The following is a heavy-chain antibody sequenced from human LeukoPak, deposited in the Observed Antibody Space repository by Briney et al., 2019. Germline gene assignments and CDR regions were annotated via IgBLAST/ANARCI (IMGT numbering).Heavy chain of an antibody. V-gene: IGHV1-2*02. D-gene: IGHD6-19*01. J-gene: IGHJ4*02. Sequence: ASVKVSCKASGYTFTVYYIHWVRQAPGQGLEWMGWINPNSGGTNYAQKFQARVTMTRDTSISTAYMELSRLRSDDTAVYYCARSPSSGWYVDYWGQGTLVTVSS. CDR1: GYTFTVYY. CDR2: INPNSGGT. CDR3: ARSPSSGWYVDY.